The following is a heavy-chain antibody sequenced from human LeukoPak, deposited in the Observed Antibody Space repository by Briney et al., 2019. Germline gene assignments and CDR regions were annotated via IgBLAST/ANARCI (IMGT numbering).Heavy chain of an antibody. CDR2: ISAYNGNT. CDR3: ARGRDGYNPTADY. CDR1: SYTFTNYG. J-gene: IGHJ4*02. D-gene: IGHD5-24*01. V-gene: IGHV1-18*01. Sequence: ASVKLSCKASSYTFTNYGISWVRQAPGQGLEWMGWISAYNGNTNYAQKLEGRVTMTTDTSTSTAYMELRSLRSDDTDVYYCARGRDGYNPTADYWGQGTLVTVSS.